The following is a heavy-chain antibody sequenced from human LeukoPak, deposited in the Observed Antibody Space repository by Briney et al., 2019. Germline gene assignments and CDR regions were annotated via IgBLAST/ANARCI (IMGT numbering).Heavy chain of an antibody. Sequence: ASVKVSCKASGYTFTGYYMHWVRQAPGQGLEWMGWINPNSGGTNYAQKFQGRVTMTRDTSISTAYMELSRLRSDDTAVYYCARVRRSGAAAGSYYFDYWGQGTLATVSS. J-gene: IGHJ4*02. CDR1: GYTFTGYY. CDR3: ARVRRSGAAAGSYYFDY. CDR2: INPNSGGT. V-gene: IGHV1-2*02. D-gene: IGHD6-13*01.